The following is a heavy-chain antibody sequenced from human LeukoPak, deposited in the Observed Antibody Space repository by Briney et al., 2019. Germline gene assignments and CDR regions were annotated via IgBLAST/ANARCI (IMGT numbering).Heavy chain of an antibody. CDR1: GFPFSSYE. Sequence: GGSLRLSCAASGFPFSSYEMNWVRQAPGKGLEWVSYISSSGNAIYYADSVKGRFTISRDNAKNSLYLQMNSLRAEDTAVYYCARDQIILAAAGTIDYWGQGTLVTVSS. J-gene: IGHJ4*02. CDR3: ARDQIILAAAGTIDY. V-gene: IGHV3-48*03. D-gene: IGHD6-13*01. CDR2: ISSSGNAI.